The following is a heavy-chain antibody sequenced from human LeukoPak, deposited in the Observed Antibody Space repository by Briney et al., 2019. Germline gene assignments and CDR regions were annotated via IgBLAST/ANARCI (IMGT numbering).Heavy chain of an antibody. CDR2: INHSGST. Sequence: SETLSLTCAVYGGSFSGYYWSWIRQPPGKGLEWIGEINHSGSTNYNPSLKSRVTISVDTSKNQFSLKLSSVTAADTAVYYCARGYSSGWYNWFDPWGQGTLVTVSS. CDR3: ARGYSSGWYNWFDP. V-gene: IGHV4-34*01. CDR1: GGSFSGYY. J-gene: IGHJ5*02. D-gene: IGHD6-19*01.